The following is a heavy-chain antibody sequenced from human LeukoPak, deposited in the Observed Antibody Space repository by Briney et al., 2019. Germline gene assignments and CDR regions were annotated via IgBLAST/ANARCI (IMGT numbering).Heavy chain of an antibody. Sequence: GGSLRLSCAASGFTFSSYGMHWVRQAPGKGLEWVAFIRYDGSNKYYADSVKGRFTISRDNSKNTLYLQMNSLRAEDTAVYYCAKEEYSYGYTAYYYYYYMDVWXXGTTVTISS. V-gene: IGHV3-30*02. CDR3: AKEEYSYGYTAYYYYYYMDV. CDR2: IRYDGSNK. J-gene: IGHJ6*03. CDR1: GFTFSSYG. D-gene: IGHD5-18*01.